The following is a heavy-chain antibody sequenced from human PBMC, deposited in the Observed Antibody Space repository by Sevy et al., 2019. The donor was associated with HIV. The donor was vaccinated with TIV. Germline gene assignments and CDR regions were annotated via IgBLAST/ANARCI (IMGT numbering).Heavy chain of an antibody. D-gene: IGHD3-3*01. J-gene: IGHJ3*02. CDR2: ISGSGGST. Sequence: GGFLRLSCATSGFTFGTHAMSWVRQAPGKGLEWVSGISGSGGSTYYADSVKGRFTISRYKSKMTLYLQVNSLRAEDTAVYYWAKGVYDFWSGRSDIFDIWGQGTMVTVSS. V-gene: IGHV3-23*01. CDR1: GFTFGTHA. CDR3: AKGVYDFWSGRSDIFDI.